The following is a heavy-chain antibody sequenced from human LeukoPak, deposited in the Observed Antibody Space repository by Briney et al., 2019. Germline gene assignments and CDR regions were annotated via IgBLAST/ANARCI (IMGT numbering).Heavy chain of an antibody. CDR3: ARVSGDGYIYFDY. Sequence: PSETLSLTCAVYGGSFSGYYWSWIRQPPGKGLEWIGEIDHSGSTNYNPSLKSRVTISVDTSKNQFSLKLSSVTAADTAVYYCARVSGDGYIYFDYWGQGTLVTVSS. CDR1: GGSFSGYY. V-gene: IGHV4-34*01. J-gene: IGHJ4*02. D-gene: IGHD5-24*01. CDR2: IDHSGST.